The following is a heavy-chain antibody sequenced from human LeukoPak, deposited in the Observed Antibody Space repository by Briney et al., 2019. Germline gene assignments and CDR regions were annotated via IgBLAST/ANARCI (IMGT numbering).Heavy chain of an antibody. CDR1: GGSISGYF. Sequence: SETLSLTCTVSGGSISGYFWSWIRQPPGKGLEWIGFFYDSGDTNENPSLKSRVTISSDTSKNQFSLKLTSVTAADTAVYYCGRDSSGWNGIDYWGQGILVTVSS. J-gene: IGHJ4*02. V-gene: IGHV4-59*01. CDR3: GRDSSGWNGIDY. CDR2: FYDSGDT. D-gene: IGHD6-19*01.